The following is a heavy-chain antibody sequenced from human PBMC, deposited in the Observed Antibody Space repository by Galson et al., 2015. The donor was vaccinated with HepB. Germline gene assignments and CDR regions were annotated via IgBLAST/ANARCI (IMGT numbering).Heavy chain of an antibody. Sequence: SLRLSCAASGFTFSDYYMSWLRQAPGKGLEWVSYISSSGSTIYYADSVKGRFTISRDNAKNSLYLQMNSLRAEDTAVYYCARRDGDFWGPGYYYYYMDVWGKETTVTVSS. D-gene: IGHD3-3*01. J-gene: IGHJ6*03. CDR2: ISSSGSTI. V-gene: IGHV3-11*01. CDR3: ARRDGDFWGPGYYYYYMDV. CDR1: GFTFSDYY.